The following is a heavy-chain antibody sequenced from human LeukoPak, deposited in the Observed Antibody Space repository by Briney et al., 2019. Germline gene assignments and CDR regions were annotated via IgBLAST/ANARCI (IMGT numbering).Heavy chain of an antibody. D-gene: IGHD5-24*01. J-gene: IGHJ4*02. V-gene: IGHV4-59*08. Sequence: PSETLSLTCTVSGGSISSYYWSWIRQPPGGGLEWIGYIYYSGSTNYNPSLKSRVTISVDTSENQFSLKLSSVTAADTAVYYCARHVSGDGYQGLDYFDYWGQGTLVTVSS. CDR3: ARHVSGDGYQGLDYFDY. CDR2: IYYSGST. CDR1: GGSISSYY.